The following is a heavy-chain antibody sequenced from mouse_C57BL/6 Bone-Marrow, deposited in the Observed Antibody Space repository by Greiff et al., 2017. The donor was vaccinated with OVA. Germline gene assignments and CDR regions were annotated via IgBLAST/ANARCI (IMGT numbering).Heavy chain of an antibody. CDR3: ARWDYSNYGIFDY. CDR1: GYSITSDY. Sequence: EVKVVESGPGLAKPSQTLSLTCSVPGYSITSDYWNWIRKFPGNKLEYMGYISYSGSTYYNPSLKSRISITRDTSKNQYYLQLNSVTTEDTATYYCARWDYSNYGIFDYWGQGTTLTVSS. CDR2: ISYSGST. D-gene: IGHD2-5*01. J-gene: IGHJ2*01. V-gene: IGHV3-8*01.